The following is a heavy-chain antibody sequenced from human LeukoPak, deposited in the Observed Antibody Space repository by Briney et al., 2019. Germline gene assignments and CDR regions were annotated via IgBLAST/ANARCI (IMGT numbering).Heavy chain of an antibody. D-gene: IGHD3-22*01. J-gene: IGHJ3*02. CDR3: ARAGYYDSSGYYGAFDI. CDR2: IYYSGST. Sequence: SETLSLTCSVPGGSISGYHWSWIRQSPGKGLEWIGYIYYSGSTDYNPSLKSRVTISIDTSKNQFSLKLTSVTAADTAVYYCARAGYYDSSGYYGAFDIWGQGTKVTVSS. CDR1: GGSISGYH. V-gene: IGHV4-59*01.